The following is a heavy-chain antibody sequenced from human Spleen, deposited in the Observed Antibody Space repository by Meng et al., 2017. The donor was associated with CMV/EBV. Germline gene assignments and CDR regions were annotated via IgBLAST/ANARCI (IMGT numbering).Heavy chain of an antibody. D-gene: IGHD3-3*01. Sequence: LHLVVSGGGVVQPGRSLRPSFAAPAFTFGPDCMNWVRQAPGKGLEWVSSISSSSSYIYYADSVKGRFTISRDNAKNSLYLQMNSLRAEDTAVYYCAKDSDFWSGYYGYFDLWGRGTLVTVSS. V-gene: IGHV3-21*01. CDR3: AKDSDFWSGYYGYFDL. CDR2: ISSSSSYI. CDR1: AFTFGPDC. J-gene: IGHJ2*01.